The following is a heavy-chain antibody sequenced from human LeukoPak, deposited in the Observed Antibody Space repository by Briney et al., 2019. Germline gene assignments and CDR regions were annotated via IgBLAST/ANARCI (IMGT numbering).Heavy chain of an antibody. CDR3: ARGFAGATVTTFDY. V-gene: IGHV4-30-2*01. CDR2: IYHSGST. Sequence: PSETLSLTCAVSGGSISSGGYSWSWIRQPPGKGLEWIGYIYHSGSTYYNTSLKSRVTISVDRSKSQCSLKLSSVTAADTAVYYCARGFAGATVTTFDYWGQGTLVTVSS. CDR1: GGSISSGGYS. D-gene: IGHD4-17*01. J-gene: IGHJ4*02.